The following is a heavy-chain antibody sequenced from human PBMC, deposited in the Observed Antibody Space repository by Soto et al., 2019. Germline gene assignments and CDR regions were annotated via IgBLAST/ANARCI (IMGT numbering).Heavy chain of an antibody. CDR3: ARDEYSSSSVWFDP. D-gene: IGHD6-6*01. CDR2: ISAYNGNT. CDR1: GYTFTSYG. J-gene: IGHJ5*02. V-gene: IGHV1-18*04. Sequence: ASVKVSCKASGYTFTSYGISWVRQAPGQGLEWMGWISAYNGNTNYAQKLQGRVTMTTDTSTSTAYMELRSLRSDDTAVYYCARDEYSSSSVWFDPWGQGTLVTVSS.